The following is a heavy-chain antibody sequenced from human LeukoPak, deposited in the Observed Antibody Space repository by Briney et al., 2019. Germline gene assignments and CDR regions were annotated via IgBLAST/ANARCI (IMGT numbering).Heavy chain of an antibody. D-gene: IGHD2-2*01. V-gene: IGHV3-48*01. J-gene: IGHJ4*02. CDR1: GFTFSDYS. CDR2: ISSNSRTI. CDR3: ARGLRYCSSTSCYYFDY. Sequence: PGGSLRLSCAGSGFTFSDYSMNWVRQAPGKGLEWVSFISSNSRTIYYADSVKGRFTISRDNAKNSLYLQMNSLRAEDTAVYYCARGLRYCSSTSCYYFDYWGQGTLVTVSS.